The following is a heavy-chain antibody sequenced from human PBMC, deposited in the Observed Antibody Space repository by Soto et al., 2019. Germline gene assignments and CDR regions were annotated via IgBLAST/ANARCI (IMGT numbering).Heavy chain of an antibody. J-gene: IGHJ4*02. CDR1: GLTFSGSA. Sequence: EVQLVESGGGLVQPGGSLKLSCEVSGLTFSGSAMHWVRQASGKGLEWVGHIRRKANNYATAYAASVKGRFTISRDDSKNTAYLQMNSLKTEDTAVYYCSANDHDDHTNFDQWGQGTVVTVSS. CDR2: IRRKANNYAT. CDR3: SANDHDDHTNFDQ. V-gene: IGHV3-73*01. D-gene: IGHD3-16*01.